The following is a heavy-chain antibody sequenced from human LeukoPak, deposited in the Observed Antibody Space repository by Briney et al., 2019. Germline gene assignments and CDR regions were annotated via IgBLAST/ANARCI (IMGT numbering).Heavy chain of an antibody. Sequence: GGSLRLSCAASGFTFSSYWMSWVRQAPGKGLEWVSNIKQDGSEKNYVDSVKGRFTISRDNAKNSLYLQMNSLRAEDTAVYYCAKQVHYDSSGPSDYWGQGTLVTVSS. CDR2: IKQDGSEK. J-gene: IGHJ4*02. CDR1: GFTFSSYW. V-gene: IGHV3-7*03. D-gene: IGHD3-22*01. CDR3: AKQVHYDSSGPSDY.